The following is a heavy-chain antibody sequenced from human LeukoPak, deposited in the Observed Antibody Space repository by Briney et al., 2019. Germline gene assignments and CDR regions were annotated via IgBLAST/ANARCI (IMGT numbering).Heavy chain of an antibody. CDR1: GFTFSSYA. V-gene: IGHV3-30*04. J-gene: IGHJ2*01. D-gene: IGHD5-18*01. CDR2: ISYDGSNK. CDR3: AKGGLQTRNWYFAL. Sequence: TGGSLRLSCAASGFTFSSYAMHWVRQAPGKGLEWVAVISYDGSNKYYADSVKGRFTISRDNSKNTLYLEMNSLRTEDTAVYYCAKGGLQTRNWYFALWGRGTLVTVSS.